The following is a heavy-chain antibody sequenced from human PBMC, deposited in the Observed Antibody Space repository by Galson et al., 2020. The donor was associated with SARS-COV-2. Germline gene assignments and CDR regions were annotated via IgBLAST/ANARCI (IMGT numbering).Heavy chain of an antibody. J-gene: IGHJ6*02. Sequence: GGSLRLSCAASGFTFSSYAMHWVRQAPGKGLEWVAVISYDGSNKYYADSVKGRFTISRDNSKNTLYLQMNSLRAEDTAVYYCARAFGGSYYYGMDVWGQGTTVTVSS. V-gene: IGHV3-30*04. CDR2: ISYDGSNK. CDR1: GFTFSSYA. D-gene: IGHD1-26*01. CDR3: ARAFGGSYYYGMDV.